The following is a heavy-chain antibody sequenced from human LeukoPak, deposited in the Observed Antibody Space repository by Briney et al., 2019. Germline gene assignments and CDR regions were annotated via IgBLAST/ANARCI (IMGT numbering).Heavy chain of an antibody. D-gene: IGHD2-2*01. CDR1: GFTFSSYA. CDR2: ISGSGGST. Sequence: PGASLRLSCAASGFTFSSYAMSWVRQAPGKGLEWVSAISGSGGSTYYADSVKGRFTISRDNSKNTLYLQMNSLRAEDTAVYYCAREAVYCSSTSCFYWFDPWGQGTLVTVSS. V-gene: IGHV3-23*01. CDR3: AREAVYCSSTSCFYWFDP. J-gene: IGHJ5*02.